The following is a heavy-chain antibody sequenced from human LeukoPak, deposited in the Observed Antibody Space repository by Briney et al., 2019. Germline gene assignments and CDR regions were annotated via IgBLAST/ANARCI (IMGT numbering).Heavy chain of an antibody. J-gene: IGHJ4*02. Sequence: SSETLSLTCTVSGGSISSYYWSWIRQPPGKGLEWIGYIYYSGSTNYNPSLKSRVTISVDTSKNQFSLKLSSVTAVDTAVYYCARALVVPAAIDYWGQGTLVTVSS. D-gene: IGHD2-2*01. V-gene: IGHV4-59*01. CDR3: ARALVVPAAIDY. CDR1: GGSISSYY. CDR2: IYYSGST.